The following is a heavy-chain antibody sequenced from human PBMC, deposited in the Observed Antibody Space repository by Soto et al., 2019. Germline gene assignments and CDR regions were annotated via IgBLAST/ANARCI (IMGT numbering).Heavy chain of an antibody. CDR1: GGSIISYY. CDR2: IYYSGNT. Sequence: SETLSLTWTVLGGSIISYYCSWIRQPPGKGLEWIGYIYYSGNTNYNPSLKSRVTISVDTSKNQFSLKLSSVTAADTAVYYCARNSRFLEWLSPGYYYYYMDVWGKGTTVTVSS. J-gene: IGHJ6*03. CDR3: ARNSRFLEWLSPGYYYYYMDV. D-gene: IGHD3-3*01. V-gene: IGHV4-59*01.